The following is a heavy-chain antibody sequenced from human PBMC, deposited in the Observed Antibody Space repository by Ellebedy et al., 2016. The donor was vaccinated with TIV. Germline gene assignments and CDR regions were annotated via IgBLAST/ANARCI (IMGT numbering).Heavy chain of an antibody. Sequence: GESLKISCAASGFTFSSYAMHWVRQAQGKGLEWVALISYDANNKYYADSVKGRFTISRDNTKNSLYLHMNSLRAEDTAVYYCANSTVINPEGDAYDIWGQGTKVTVSS. J-gene: IGHJ3*02. V-gene: IGHV3-30*18. CDR3: ANSTVINPEGDAYDI. CDR2: ISYDANNK. D-gene: IGHD4-23*01. CDR1: GFTFSSYA.